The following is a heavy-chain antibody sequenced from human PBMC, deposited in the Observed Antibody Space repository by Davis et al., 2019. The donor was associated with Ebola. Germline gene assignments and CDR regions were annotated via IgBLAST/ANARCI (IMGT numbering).Heavy chain of an antibody. CDR3: ARDSLAYCGGDCNLDY. CDR1: GYTFTSYD. D-gene: IGHD2-21*02. J-gene: IGHJ4*02. CDR2: IIPIFGTA. V-gene: IGHV1-69*05. Sequence: SVKVSCKASGYTFTSYDINWVRQATGQGLEWMGGIIPIFGTANYAQKFQGRVTMTRDTSTSTVYMELSSLRSEDTAVYYCARDSLAYCGGDCNLDYWGQGTLVTVSS.